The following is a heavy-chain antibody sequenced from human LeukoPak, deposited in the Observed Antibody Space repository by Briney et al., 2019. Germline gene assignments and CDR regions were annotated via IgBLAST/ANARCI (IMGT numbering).Heavy chain of an antibody. CDR2: ISYDGTNK. Sequence: HAGGSLRLSCVVSGFTFSSYAMHWARQAPGKGLEWVADISYDGTNKYYADYVKGRFTISRDNSKNTLYLQMDSLGADDTAVYYCARDPPTQNWDKTDAFDVWGQGTMVTVSS. D-gene: IGHD1/OR15-1a*01. V-gene: IGHV3-30-3*01. J-gene: IGHJ3*01. CDR3: ARDPPTQNWDKTDAFDV. CDR1: GFTFSSYA.